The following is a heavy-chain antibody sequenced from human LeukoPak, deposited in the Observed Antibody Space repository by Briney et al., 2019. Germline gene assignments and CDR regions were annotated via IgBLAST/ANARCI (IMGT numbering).Heavy chain of an antibody. Sequence: GSPRLSCAASGFTFSSYWMSWVRQAPGKGLEWVVNIKQDGSEKYYVDSVKGRFTISRDNAKNSLYLQMNSLRAEDTAVYYCARELGYYDSSGSDNDAFDIWGQGTMVTVSS. CDR1: GFTFSSYW. CDR2: IKQDGSEK. J-gene: IGHJ3*02. CDR3: ARELGYYDSSGSDNDAFDI. V-gene: IGHV3-7*01. D-gene: IGHD3-22*01.